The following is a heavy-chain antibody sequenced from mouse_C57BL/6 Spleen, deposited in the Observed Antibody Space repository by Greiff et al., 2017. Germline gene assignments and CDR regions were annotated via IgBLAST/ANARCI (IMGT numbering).Heavy chain of an antibody. J-gene: IGHJ2*01. CDR1: GYTFTSYW. Sequence: VQLQQPGAELVKPGASVKLSCKASGYTFTSYWMHWVKQRPGQGLEWIGMIHPNSGSTNYNEKFKSKATLTVDKSSSTAYMQLSSLTSEDSAVYYCAREYYGSRLPFDYWGQGTTLTVSS. D-gene: IGHD1-1*01. V-gene: IGHV1-64*01. CDR3: AREYYGSRLPFDY. CDR2: IHPNSGST.